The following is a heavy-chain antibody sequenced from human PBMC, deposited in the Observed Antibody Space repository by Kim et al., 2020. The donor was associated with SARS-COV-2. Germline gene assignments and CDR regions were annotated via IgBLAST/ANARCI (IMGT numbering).Heavy chain of an antibody. CDR3: ARDKEGGVLRFLEWLSSFEY. CDR2: ITPNSEVR. V-gene: IGHV1-2*02. D-gene: IGHD3-3*01. CDR1: GYTFTDYY. J-gene: IGHJ4*02. Sequence: ASVKVSCKASGYTFTDYYMHWLRQATGKGLDWMCRITPNSEVRQHEPKFQGRVTMTRDTSINTAYMELSSLRSDDSAVYYCARDKEGGVLRFLEWLSSFEYWGQGTLVTVSS.